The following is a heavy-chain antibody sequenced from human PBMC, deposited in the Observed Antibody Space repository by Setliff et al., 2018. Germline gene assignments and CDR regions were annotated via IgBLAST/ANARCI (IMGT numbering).Heavy chain of an antibody. CDR3: ARGDFYYYFYMDV. CDR2: IISMFGTT. Sequence: SVKVSCKASGGTFSTYAVSWVRQAPGQGLEWMGGIISMFGTTNYAQKFQGRVTITTDKSTSTAYMELSSLRSEDTAIYYCARGDFYYYFYMDVWGKGTTVTVSS. J-gene: IGHJ6*03. V-gene: IGHV1-69*05. CDR1: GGTFSTYA.